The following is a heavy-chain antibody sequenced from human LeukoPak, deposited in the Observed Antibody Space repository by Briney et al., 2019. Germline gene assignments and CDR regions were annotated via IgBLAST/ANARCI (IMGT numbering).Heavy chain of an antibody. D-gene: IGHD5-18*01. Sequence: SETLSLTCTVSGGSISSGDYYWSWIRQPPGKGLEWIGYIYHSGSTYYNPSLKSRVTISVDRSKNQFSLKLSSVTAADTAVYYCARHVDTTFDYWGQGTLVTVSS. J-gene: IGHJ4*02. CDR1: GGSISSGDYY. CDR3: ARHVDTTFDY. CDR2: IYHSGST. V-gene: IGHV4-30-4*01.